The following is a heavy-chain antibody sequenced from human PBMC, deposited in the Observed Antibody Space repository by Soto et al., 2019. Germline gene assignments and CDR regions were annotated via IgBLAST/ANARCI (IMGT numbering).Heavy chain of an antibody. CDR1: GGSISSYY. V-gene: IGHV4-4*07. Sequence: VPLPESGPGLVKPSETLSLTCTVSGGSISSYYWSWIRQPAGKGLEGIVRVYTSGSTNYNPSLTSRVTMSVYTSKSRVARKQSAVTSEEPAVYYCARDQVAAANGDYYYYYGMYVWGRGTTVTVSS. CDR2: VYTSGST. J-gene: IGHJ6*02. D-gene: IGHD6-19*01. CDR3: ARDQVAAANGDYYYYYGMYV.